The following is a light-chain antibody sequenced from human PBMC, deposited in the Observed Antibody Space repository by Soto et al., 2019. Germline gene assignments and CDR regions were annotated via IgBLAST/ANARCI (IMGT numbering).Light chain of an antibody. CDR2: GAS. CDR3: QQRSNWPI. Sequence: ETVMTQSPATLSVSPGERATLSCRASQSVNSNLAWYQQESGQPPRLLVFGASTRATGVPARFSGSGSGTEFTLTISSLQSEDFAVYYCQQRSNWPIFGQGTRLEIK. J-gene: IGKJ5*01. CDR1: QSVNSN. V-gene: IGKV3-15*01.